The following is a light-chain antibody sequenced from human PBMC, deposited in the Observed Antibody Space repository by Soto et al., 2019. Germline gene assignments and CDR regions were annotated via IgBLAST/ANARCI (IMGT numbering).Light chain of an antibody. J-gene: IGLJ1*01. CDR2: NNN. Sequence: QLVLTQPPSASGTPGQRVTISCSGSSSNIGSNTVNWYQQLPGTAPKLLIYNNNQRPSGVPDRFSGSESGTSASLAISGLQSEDEADYYCAAWDDSLNGLVFGAGTKLTVL. CDR1: SSNIGSNT. CDR3: AAWDDSLNGLV. V-gene: IGLV1-44*01.